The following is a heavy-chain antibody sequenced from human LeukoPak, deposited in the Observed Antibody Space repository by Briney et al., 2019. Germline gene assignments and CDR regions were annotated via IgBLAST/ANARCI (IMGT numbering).Heavy chain of an antibody. CDR1: GYSFTSYW. D-gene: IGHD2-21*02. J-gene: IGHJ3*02. V-gene: IGHV5-51*01. CDR2: IYPGDSDT. CDR3: ASTYCGGDCYGDAFDI. Sequence: GESLKISCKGSGYSFTSYWIGWVRQMPGKGLEWMGIIYPGDSDTRYSPSFQGQVTISADKSISTAYLQWNSLKASDTAMYYCASTYCGGDCYGDAFDIWGQGTMVTVSS.